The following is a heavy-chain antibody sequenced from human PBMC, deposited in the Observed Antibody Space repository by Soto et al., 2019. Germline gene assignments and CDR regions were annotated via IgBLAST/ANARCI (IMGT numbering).Heavy chain of an antibody. J-gene: IGHJ4*01. D-gene: IGHD4-17*01. CDR1: GFTFSSYA. CDR2: ISGSGGST. Sequence: PGGSLRLSCAASGFTFSSYAMSWVRQAPGKGLEWVSAISGSGGSTYYADSVKGRFTISRDNAKNSLYLQMNSLTDEDTAVYYCARDDPTPFDYWGQGTLVTVSS. V-gene: IGHV3-23*01. CDR3: ARDDPTPFDY.